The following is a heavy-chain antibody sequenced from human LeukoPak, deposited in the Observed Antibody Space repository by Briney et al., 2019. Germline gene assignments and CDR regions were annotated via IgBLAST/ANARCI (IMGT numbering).Heavy chain of an antibody. CDR2: IDSAGSST. CDR1: GFTFSTYW. D-gene: IGHD3-3*01. J-gene: IGHJ5*02. Sequence: PGGSLRLSCAASGFTFSTYWMHWVRQPPGKGLVWVSRIDSAGSSTTYADSVKGRFTISRDNAKHSLYLQMNSLRAEDTAVYYCARDDLTYYDFWSGYQPTVFDPWGQGTLVTVSS. CDR3: ARDDLTYYDFWSGYQPTVFDP. V-gene: IGHV3-74*01.